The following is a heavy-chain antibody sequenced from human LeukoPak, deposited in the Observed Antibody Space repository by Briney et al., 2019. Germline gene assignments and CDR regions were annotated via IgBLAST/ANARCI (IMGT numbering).Heavy chain of an antibody. V-gene: IGHV3-21*04. J-gene: IGHJ4*02. CDR1: GFTFSYYS. Sequence: GGSLRLSCAASGFTFSYYSMNWVRQAPGKGLEWVSSISSSSRSYIYYADSVKGRFTISRDNAKNSLYLQMNSLRAEDTAVYYCARGAGPFDYWGQGTLVTVSS. CDR3: ARGAGPFDY. CDR2: ISSSSRSYI. D-gene: IGHD6-19*01.